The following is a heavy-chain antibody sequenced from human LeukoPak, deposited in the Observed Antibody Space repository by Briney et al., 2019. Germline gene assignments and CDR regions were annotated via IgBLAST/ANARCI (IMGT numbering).Heavy chain of an antibody. V-gene: IGHV1-2*02. J-gene: IGHJ3*02. CDR3: ATPLRAGAKDAFDI. Sequence: ASVKVSCKASGYTFTGYYMHWVRQAPGQGLEWMGWINPNSGGTNYAQKFQGRVTMTRDTSISTAYMELSRLRSDDTAVYYCATPLRAGAKDAFDIWGQGTMVTVSS. CDR2: INPNSGGT. D-gene: IGHD1-26*01. CDR1: GYTFTGYY.